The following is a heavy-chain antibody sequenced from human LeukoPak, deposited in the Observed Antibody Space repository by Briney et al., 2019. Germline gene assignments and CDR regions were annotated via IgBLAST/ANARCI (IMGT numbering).Heavy chain of an antibody. D-gene: IGHD3-22*01. Sequence: SETLSLTCTVSGGSISSGDYYWRWIRQPPGKGLEWIAYMYYSGSTYYNPSLKSRVTMSADTSKNQLSLKLSSVAAADTSVYYCARPYYYDSRIDPRGQGILVTVSS. V-gene: IGHV4-30-4*01. CDR2: MYYSGST. CDR3: ARPYYYDSRIDP. J-gene: IGHJ5*02. CDR1: GGSISSGDYY.